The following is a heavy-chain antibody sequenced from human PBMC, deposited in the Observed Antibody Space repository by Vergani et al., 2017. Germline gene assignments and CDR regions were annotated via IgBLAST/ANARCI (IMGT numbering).Heavy chain of an antibody. D-gene: IGHD6-6*01. V-gene: IGHV4-31*02. CDR2: IYYSGST. CDR1: GFTFSDYY. Sequence: QVQLVESGGGLVKPGGSLRLSCAASGFTFSDYYMSWIRQAPGKGLEWIGSIYYSGSTYYNPSLKSRVTKSVDTSKNQFAMQLSSGTAADAAVYYCARDREWIAARVEYSYWGEGTLVTVSA. J-gene: IGHJ4*02. CDR3: ARDREWIAARVEYSY.